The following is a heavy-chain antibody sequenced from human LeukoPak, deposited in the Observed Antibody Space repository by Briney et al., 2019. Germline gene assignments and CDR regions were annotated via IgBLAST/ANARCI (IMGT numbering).Heavy chain of an antibody. J-gene: IGHJ4*03. CDR3: AKPKGAYCSRTSCFDY. CDR2: ISGSGGST. V-gene: IGHV3-23*01. CDR1: GFTFSTYV. Sequence: GGSLRLSCAASGFTFSTYVMSWVRKAPGKGLEWVSTISGSGGSTYYADSVKGRFTISRDNSRDTLYLQMNSLRAEDTAVYYCAKPKGAYCSRTSCFDYWGQGTLVTVSS. D-gene: IGHD2-2*01.